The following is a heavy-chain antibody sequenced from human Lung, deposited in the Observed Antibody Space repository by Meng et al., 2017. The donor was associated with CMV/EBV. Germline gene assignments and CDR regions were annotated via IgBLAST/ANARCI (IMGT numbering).Heavy chain of an antibody. Sequence: EVQLVESGGGLIQPGGALRLSCAASGFTVSSNYMCWVRQAPGKGLEWVSVIYSGGSTYYADSVKGRFTISRDNSKNTLYLQMNSLRAEDTAVYYCARAGTGGPYWYFDLWGRGTLVTVSS. CDR1: GFTVSSNY. CDR3: ARAGTGGPYWYFDL. CDR2: IYSGGST. J-gene: IGHJ2*01. V-gene: IGHV3-53*01. D-gene: IGHD3/OR15-3a*01.